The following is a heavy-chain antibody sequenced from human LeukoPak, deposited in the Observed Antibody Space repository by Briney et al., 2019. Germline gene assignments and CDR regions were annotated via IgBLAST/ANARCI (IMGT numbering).Heavy chain of an antibody. CDR2: IIPILGIA. Sequence: SVKVSCKASGGTFSSYTISWVRQAPGQGLEWMGRIIPILGIANYAQKFQGRVTITADKSTSTAYVELSSLRSEDTAVYYCARVGHCSSTSCYDYWGQGTLVTVSS. CDR3: ARVGHCSSTSCYDY. J-gene: IGHJ4*02. D-gene: IGHD2-2*01. V-gene: IGHV1-69*02. CDR1: GGTFSSYT.